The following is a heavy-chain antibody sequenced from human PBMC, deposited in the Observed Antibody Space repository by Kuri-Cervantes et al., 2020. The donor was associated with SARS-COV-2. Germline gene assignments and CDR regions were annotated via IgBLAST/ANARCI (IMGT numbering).Heavy chain of an antibody. V-gene: IGHV4-59*08. CDR2: IYYSGST. CDR3: ARLKAGQFDY. J-gene: IGHJ4*02. CDR1: GGSISSYY. Sequence: ESLKISCTVSGGSISSYYWSWIRQPPGKGLEWIGYIYYSGSTNYNPSLKSRVTISVDTSKNQFSLKLSSVTAADTAVYYCARLKAGQFDYWGQGTLVTVSS.